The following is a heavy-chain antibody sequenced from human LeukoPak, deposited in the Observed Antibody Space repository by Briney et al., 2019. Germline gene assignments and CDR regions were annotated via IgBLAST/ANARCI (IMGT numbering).Heavy chain of an antibody. V-gene: IGHV3-48*04. D-gene: IGHD1-26*01. CDR2: INSNSRTI. Sequence: GGSLRLSCAASGFTFSSYMMNWVRQAPGKGLEWVSYINSNSRTIYYADSVKGRFTVSRDNAKNSLYLQMNSLRAEDTAVYYCARDGSLAILDYWGQGTLVTVSS. CDR3: ARDGSLAILDY. CDR1: GFTFSSYM. J-gene: IGHJ4*02.